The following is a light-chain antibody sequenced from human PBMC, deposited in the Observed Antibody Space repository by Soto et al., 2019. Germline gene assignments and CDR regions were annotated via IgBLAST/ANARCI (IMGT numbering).Light chain of an antibody. CDR3: ATLNRSLSVGV. V-gene: IGLV1-51*01. CDR1: SSNIGNNY. Sequence: QSVLTQPPSVSAAPGQKVTISCSGSSSNIGNNYVFWYQQLPGTAPKLLIYDNDKRPSGIPDRFSGSKSGTSATLGITGLQTGDEADYYCATLNRSLSVGVFGGGTKPTVL. J-gene: IGLJ2*01. CDR2: DND.